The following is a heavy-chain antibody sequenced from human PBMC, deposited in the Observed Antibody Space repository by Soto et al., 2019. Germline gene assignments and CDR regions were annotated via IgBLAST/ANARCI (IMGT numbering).Heavy chain of an antibody. Sequence: ASVKVSCQASGYTFTSYAMHWVRQAPGQRLEWMGWINAGNGNTKYSQKFQGRVTITRDTSASTAYMELSSLRSEDTAVYYCASSPLYDSSGYYLAPFDYWGQGTLVTSPQ. CDR2: INAGNGNT. J-gene: IGHJ4*02. CDR3: ASSPLYDSSGYYLAPFDY. CDR1: GYTFTSYA. D-gene: IGHD3-22*01. V-gene: IGHV1-3*01.